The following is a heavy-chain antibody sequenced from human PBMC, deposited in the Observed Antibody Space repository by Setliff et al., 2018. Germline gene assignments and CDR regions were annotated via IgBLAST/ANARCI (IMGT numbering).Heavy chain of an antibody. CDR3: ARYDSSGYSENYYFDY. V-gene: IGHV4-39*07. D-gene: IGHD3-22*01. Sequence: SETLSLTCTVSGGSISSGDYYWGWIRQPPGKGLEWIGCVYYSGNTYYSPSLKSRVTMFVDTSKNQFSLMLYSVTAADTAIYYCARYDSSGYSENYYFDYWGQGTLVTV. CDR1: GGSISSGDYY. CDR2: VYYSGNT. J-gene: IGHJ4*02.